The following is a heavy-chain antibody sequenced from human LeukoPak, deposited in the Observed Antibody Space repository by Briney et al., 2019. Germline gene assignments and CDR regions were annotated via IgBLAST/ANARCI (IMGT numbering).Heavy chain of an antibody. CDR3: ARAPDYGDYIWFGY. J-gene: IGHJ4*02. Sequence: SGTLSLTCAVSGDSITNPKWWSWVRQPPGKGLEWLGEIYYSGSTYYNPSLKRRVTISVDTSKNQFSLRLSSVTAADTAVYYCARAPDYGDYIWFGYWGQGTLVTVSS. CDR2: IYYSGST. CDR1: GDSITNPKW. V-gene: IGHV4-4*02. D-gene: IGHD4-17*01.